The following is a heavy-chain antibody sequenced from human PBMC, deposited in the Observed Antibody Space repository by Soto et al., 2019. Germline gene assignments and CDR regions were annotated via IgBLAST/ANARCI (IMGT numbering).Heavy chain of an antibody. CDR3: ASMPEYYYYGMDV. Sequence: SETLSLTCAVSGGSISSDNWWRWVRQPPGKGLEWIGEIYDSATTNYNPCLKSRVTISVDTSKNQFSLKLSSVTAADTAVYYCASMPEYYYYGMDVWGQGTTVNVSS. D-gene: IGHD2-2*01. CDR2: IYDSATT. J-gene: IGHJ6*01. CDR1: GGSISSDNW. V-gene: IGHV4-4*02.